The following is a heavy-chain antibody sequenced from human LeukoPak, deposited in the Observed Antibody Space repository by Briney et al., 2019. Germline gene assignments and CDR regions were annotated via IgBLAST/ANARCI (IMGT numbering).Heavy chain of an antibody. Sequence: GGSRRLSCAASGFSFSSYEMNWVRQAPGKGLEWVSSIVISDASIYYADSVKGRFTVSRDKANNSIHLQMNSLRAEDTAVYYCARDLLGYCANGICYDKPNWFDPWGQGTLVTVSS. CDR1: GFSFSSYE. V-gene: IGHV3-21*06. CDR2: IVISDASI. CDR3: ARDLLGYCANGICYDKPNWFDP. J-gene: IGHJ5*02. D-gene: IGHD2-8*01.